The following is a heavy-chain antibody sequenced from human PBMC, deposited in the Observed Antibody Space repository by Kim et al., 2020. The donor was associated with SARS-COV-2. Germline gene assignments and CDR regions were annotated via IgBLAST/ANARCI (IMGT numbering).Heavy chain of an antibody. CDR3: ARNGAGAYYFDY. CDR2: VFYTGSA. J-gene: IGHJ4*02. V-gene: IGHV4-59*11. D-gene: IGHD1-26*01. CDR1: GVSITRHN. Sequence: SETLSLTCAVSGVSITRHNWSWVRQTPGNVLEWIGEVFYTGSANYNPSLKSRVTMSVDTSKKQVSLRLTSVPAADTARYYCARNGAGAYYFDYWGQGTLVTVSS.